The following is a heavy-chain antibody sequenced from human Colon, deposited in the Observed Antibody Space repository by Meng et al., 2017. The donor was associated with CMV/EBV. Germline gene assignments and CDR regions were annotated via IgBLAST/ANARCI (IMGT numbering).Heavy chain of an antibody. D-gene: IGHD5-12*01. CDR1: SSDRTA. CDR3: ARALVATIYETPYFDF. Sequence: SSDRTAWNWVRQSPSRGLERLGKTYYRSKWYNDYAVSVKSRITINPDTSKNKFSLQLNSVTPEDTAVYYCARALVATIYETPYFDFWGQGTLVTVSS. V-gene: IGHV6-1*01. CDR2: TYYRSKWYN. J-gene: IGHJ4*02.